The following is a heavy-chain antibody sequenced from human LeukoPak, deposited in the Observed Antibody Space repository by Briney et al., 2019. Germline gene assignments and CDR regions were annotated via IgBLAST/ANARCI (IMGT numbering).Heavy chain of an antibody. Sequence: ASVKVSCKASGYTFTSYGISWVRQAPRQGLEWMGWISAYNGNTNYAQKLQGRVTMTTDTSTSTAYMELRSLRSDDTAVYYCARDWSDQSHHAYNWGQGTLVIVSS. D-gene: IGHD3-16*01. V-gene: IGHV1-18*01. J-gene: IGHJ4*02. CDR3: ARDWSDQSHHAYN. CDR2: ISAYNGNT. CDR1: GYTFTSYG.